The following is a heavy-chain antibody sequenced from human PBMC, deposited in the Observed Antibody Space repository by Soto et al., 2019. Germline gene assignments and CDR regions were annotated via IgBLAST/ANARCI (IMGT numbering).Heavy chain of an antibody. J-gene: IGHJ3*02. D-gene: IGHD3-10*01. CDR2: ISAYNGNT. CDR1: GYTFTSYG. CDR3: ATVPSSLLWFGVLFGRAAFDM. Sequence: ASVKVSCKASGYTFTSYGISWVRQAPGQGLEWMGWISAYNGNTNYAQKLQGRVTMTTDTSTSTAYMELRSLRSDDTAVYYCATVPSSLLWFGVLFGRAAFDMWGRG. V-gene: IGHV1-18*01.